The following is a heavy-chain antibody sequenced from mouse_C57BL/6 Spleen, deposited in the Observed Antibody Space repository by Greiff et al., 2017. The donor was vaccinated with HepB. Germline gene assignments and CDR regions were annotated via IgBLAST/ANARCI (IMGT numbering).Heavy chain of an antibody. J-gene: IGHJ2*01. Sequence: QVQLQQPGAELVRPGSSVKLSCKASGYTFTSYWMDWVKQRPGQGLEWIGNIYPSDSETHYNQKFKDKATLTVDKSSSTAYMQLSSLTAEDSAVYYCARDGYLDYWGQGTTLTVSS. CDR1: GYTFTSYW. V-gene: IGHV1-61*01. CDR3: ARDGYLDY. D-gene: IGHD2-3*01. CDR2: IYPSDSET.